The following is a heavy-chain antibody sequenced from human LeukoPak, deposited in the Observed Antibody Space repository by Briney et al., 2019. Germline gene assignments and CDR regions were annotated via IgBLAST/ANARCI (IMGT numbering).Heavy chain of an antibody. J-gene: IGHJ4*02. V-gene: IGHV3-53*01. CDR2: IYSGGST. D-gene: IGHD6-19*01. Sequence: GGSLRLSCAASGFTVSSNHMSWVRQAPGKGLEWVSVIYSGGSTYYADSVKGRFTISRDNSKNTLYLQMNSLRAEDTAVYYCAREGTSSGWYPFDYWGQGTLVTVSS. CDR3: AREGTSSGWYPFDY. CDR1: GFTVSSNH.